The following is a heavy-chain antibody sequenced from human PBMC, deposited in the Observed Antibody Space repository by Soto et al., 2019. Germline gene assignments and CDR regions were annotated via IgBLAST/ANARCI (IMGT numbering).Heavy chain of an antibody. D-gene: IGHD3-22*01. V-gene: IGHV4-39*07. CDR2: IYYSGST. CDR1: GGSISRSSYY. CDR3: AGSGYYPNYFDY. J-gene: IGHJ4*02. Sequence: SETLSLTCTVSGGSISRSSYYWGWIRQPPGKGLEWIGSIYYSGSTDYNPSLKSRVTISVDRSKNQFSLKLSSVTAADTAVYYCAGSGYYPNYFDYWGQGTLVTVSS.